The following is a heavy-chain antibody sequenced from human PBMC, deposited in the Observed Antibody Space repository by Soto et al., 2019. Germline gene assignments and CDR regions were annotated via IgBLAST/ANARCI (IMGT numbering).Heavy chain of an antibody. J-gene: IGHJ4*02. CDR3: ARGTYFDY. Sequence: QVQLVQSGAEVKKPGASVKVSCKASGYTLNTYGITWVRQAPGQVLEWMGWISANNDHTNYPQKLQGRVTMTTDTSTSTAFMELRRLTSDDTALYYCARGTYFDYWGQGTLVTVSS. V-gene: IGHV1-18*01. CDR2: ISANNDHT. CDR1: GYTLNTYG.